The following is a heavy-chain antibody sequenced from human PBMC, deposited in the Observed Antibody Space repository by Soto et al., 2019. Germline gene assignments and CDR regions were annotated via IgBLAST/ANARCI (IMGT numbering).Heavy chain of an antibody. CDR2: IGRDAFRS. Sequence: QVQLVESGGGVVQPGRSLRLSCAASGFPFSHYALHWVRQAPGKGLEWVAVIGRDAFRSYYTPSVEGRFTISRDNSNNTLYLQMNSLRPEDTAVYFCARDPTVGRPDYFDYWGQGTLVTVSS. CDR3: ARDPTVGRPDYFDY. CDR1: GFPFSHYA. J-gene: IGHJ4*02. V-gene: IGHV3-30-3*01. D-gene: IGHD6-6*01.